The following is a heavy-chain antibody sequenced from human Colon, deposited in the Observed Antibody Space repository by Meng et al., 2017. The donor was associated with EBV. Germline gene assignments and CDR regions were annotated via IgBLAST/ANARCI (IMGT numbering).Heavy chain of an antibody. CDR1: GGSMSSGDYL. V-gene: IGHV4-30-4*01. Sequence: QVQVQESGPGLVKPSQTLSLTCTVSGGSMSSGDYLWNWLRQPPGKGLEWIGYIYYSGNTYYNPSLKSRVTISIDTSKNQFSLKLSSVTAADTAVYYCARAEYYNWFDPWGQGTLVTVSS. D-gene: IGHD1-14*01. J-gene: IGHJ5*02. CDR3: ARAEYYNWFDP. CDR2: IYYSGNT.